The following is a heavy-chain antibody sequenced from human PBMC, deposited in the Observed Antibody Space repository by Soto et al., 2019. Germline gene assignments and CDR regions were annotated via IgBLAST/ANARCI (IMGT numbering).Heavy chain of an antibody. Sequence: PGGSLRLSCAASGFTFSNYAMSWVRQTPGKGLEWVSGIDASGEGTYYAGTVKGRFTISRDTSKNTLYLRMNSLRVEDTAVYHCAKVSQTYSYAAVDVWGQGTMVTVSS. CDR2: IDASGEGT. J-gene: IGHJ6*02. CDR3: AKVSQTYSYAAVDV. V-gene: IGHV3-23*01. CDR1: GFTFSNYA. D-gene: IGHD5-18*01.